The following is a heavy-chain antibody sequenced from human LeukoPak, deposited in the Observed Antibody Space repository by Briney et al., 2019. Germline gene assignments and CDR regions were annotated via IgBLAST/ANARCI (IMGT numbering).Heavy chain of an antibody. CDR1: GGSISSYY. CDR3: AIGIAAASDY. D-gene: IGHD6-13*01. V-gene: IGHV4-59*12. J-gene: IGHJ4*02. Sequence: PSETLSLTCTVSGGSISSYYWSWIRQPPGKGLEWIGYIYYSGSTNYNPSLKSRVTISVDTSKNQFSLKLSSVTAADTAVYYCAIGIAAASDYWGQGTLVTVSS. CDR2: IYYSGST.